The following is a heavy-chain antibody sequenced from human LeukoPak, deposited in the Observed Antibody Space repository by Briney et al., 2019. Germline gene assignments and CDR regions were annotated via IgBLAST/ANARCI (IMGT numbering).Heavy chain of an antibody. CDR1: GFIFSGSW. Sequence: TGGSLRLSCTASGFIFSGSWMAWIRQAPGKGLEWVAIIKKDGSEKYYVDSMKGRFTISRDNSKNTLYLQMNSLRAEDTAVYYCAKDSHYGSGSYYNPPSYFGYWGQGTLVTVSS. D-gene: IGHD3-10*01. CDR2: IKKDGSEK. J-gene: IGHJ4*02. CDR3: AKDSHYGSGSYYNPPSYFGY. V-gene: IGHV3-7*01.